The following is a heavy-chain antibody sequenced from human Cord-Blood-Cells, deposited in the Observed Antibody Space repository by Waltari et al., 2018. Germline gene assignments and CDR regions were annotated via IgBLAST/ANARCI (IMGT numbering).Heavy chain of an antibody. CDR3: ARAPWNDFWSGYYDY. V-gene: IGHV1-69*09. CDR2: IIPILCIA. CDR1: GGTFSSYA. D-gene: IGHD3-3*01. Sequence: QVQLVQSGAEVKKPGSSVKVSCKASGGTFSSYAISWVRQAPGQGLEWMGRIIPILCIANYAQQFQGRVTITADKSTSTAYMELSSLRSEDTAVYYCARAPWNDFWSGYYDYWGQGSLVTVSS. J-gene: IGHJ4*02.